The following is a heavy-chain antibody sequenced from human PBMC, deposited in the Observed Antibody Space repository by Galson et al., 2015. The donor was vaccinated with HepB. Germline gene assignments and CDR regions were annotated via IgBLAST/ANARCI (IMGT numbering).Heavy chain of an antibody. V-gene: IGHV3-33*01. Sequence: SLRLSCAASGFDFNNYGMYWVRQAPGKGLEWVALIGYAGTIKYYADSVKGRFTISRDNPHNTLYLQMNGLRAEDTALYYCATDPRARPFHYLDHWGQGTLVTVSS. CDR2: IGYAGTIK. J-gene: IGHJ4*02. D-gene: IGHD2/OR15-2a*01. CDR3: ATDPRARPFHYLDH. CDR1: GFDFNNYG.